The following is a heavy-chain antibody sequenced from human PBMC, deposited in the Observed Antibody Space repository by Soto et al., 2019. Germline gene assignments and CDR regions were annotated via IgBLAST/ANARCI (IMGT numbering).Heavy chain of an antibody. J-gene: IGHJ4*02. CDR1: GYTFTGYY. D-gene: IGHD2-15*01. V-gene: IGHV1-2*02. CDR2: INPNSGGT. CDR3: ARVNVVVVAATREYYFDY. Sequence: ASVKVSCKASGYTFTGYYMHWVRQAPGQGLEWMGWINPNSGGTNYAQKFQGRVTMTRDTSISTAYMELSRLRSDDTAVYYCARVNVVVVAATREYYFDYWGQGTLVTISS.